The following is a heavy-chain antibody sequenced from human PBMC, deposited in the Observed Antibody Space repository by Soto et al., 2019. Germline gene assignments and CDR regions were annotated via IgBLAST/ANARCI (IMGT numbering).Heavy chain of an antibody. D-gene: IGHD3-9*01. CDR2: IYSGGST. CDR3: VLSYDILTGYYVLAY. V-gene: IGHV3-53*01. CDR1: GFTVITNY. J-gene: IGHJ4*02. Sequence: GGSLRLSCAASGFTVITNYMNWVRQAPWKGLEWVSVIYSGGSTYYADSVKGRFTISRDNSKNTLFLQMNSLRAEDTAVYYCVLSYDILTGYYVLAYWGQGTLVTVSS.